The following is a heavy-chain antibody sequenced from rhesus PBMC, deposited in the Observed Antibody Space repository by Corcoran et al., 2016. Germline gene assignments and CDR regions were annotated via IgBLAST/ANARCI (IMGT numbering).Heavy chain of an antibody. CDR2: IYGSGGTN. Sequence: QVQLQESGPGLVKPSETLSLTCAVSGGSISGYYYWSWIRQPPGKGLEWIGSIYGSGGTNYLTPSLKSRGTLSVDTSKNQFSLKLSSVTAADTAVYYCASVPDSGSYYYFDYWGQGVLVTVSS. V-gene: IGHV4S14*01. D-gene: IGHD3-16*01. CDR1: GGSISGYYY. CDR3: ASVPDSGSYYYFDY. J-gene: IGHJ4*01.